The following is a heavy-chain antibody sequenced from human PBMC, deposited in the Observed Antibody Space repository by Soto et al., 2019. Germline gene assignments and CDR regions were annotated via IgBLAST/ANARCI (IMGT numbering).Heavy chain of an antibody. D-gene: IGHD1-1*01. Sequence: EVQLLESGGGSVQPGGSLRLSCAASGFTFSSYAMHWVRRPPGKGLEWVSSISGSGGTAYYADSVKGRFSISRDSLVNTLYLQVNSLRAADTAVYCAKGRGQNWNFDYWGQGTLFTVS. CDR3: AKGRGQNWNFDY. J-gene: IGHJ4*02. V-gene: IGHV3-23*01. CDR1: GFTFSSYA. CDR2: ISGSGGTA.